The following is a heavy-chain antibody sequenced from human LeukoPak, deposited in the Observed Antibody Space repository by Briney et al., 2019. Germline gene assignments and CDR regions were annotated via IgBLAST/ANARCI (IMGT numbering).Heavy chain of an antibody. CDR1: GYTFTSYY. Sequence: ASVKVSCKASGYTFTSYYMHWVRQAPGEGLEWMGIINPTGGSTSYAQKFQGRVTMTRDTSTSTVYMELSSLRSEVTAVYYCTRDHYHKIHSVMVTAPDYWGQGTLVIVSS. V-gene: IGHV1-46*01. CDR3: TRDHYHKIHSVMVTAPDY. J-gene: IGHJ4*02. D-gene: IGHD2-21*02. CDR2: INPTGGST.